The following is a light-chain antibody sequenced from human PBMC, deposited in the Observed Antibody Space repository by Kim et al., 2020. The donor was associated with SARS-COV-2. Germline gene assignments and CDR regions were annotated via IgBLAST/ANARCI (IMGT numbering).Light chain of an antibody. V-gene: IGLV1-47*01. Sequence: GQSVTISGSESMSNIGNNFVYWYQQLPGAAPKLLVYRNHERPSGVPDRFSGSKSDTSASLAITGLRSADEADYYCASWDDGLNGPVFGGGTQLTVL. J-gene: IGLJ3*02. CDR1: MSNIGNNF. CDR3: ASWDDGLNGPV. CDR2: RNH.